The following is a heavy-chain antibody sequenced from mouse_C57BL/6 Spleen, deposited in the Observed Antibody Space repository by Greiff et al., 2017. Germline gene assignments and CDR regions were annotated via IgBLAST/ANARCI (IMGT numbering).Heavy chain of an antibody. D-gene: IGHD1-1*01. J-gene: IGHJ4*01. Sequence: QVQLKQPGAELVKPGASVKMSCKASGYTFTSYWITWVKQRPGQGLEWIGDIYPGSGSTNYNEKFKSKATLTVDTSSSTAYMQLSSLTSEDSAVYYCSDYGPYYAMDYWGQGTSVTVSS. CDR3: SDYGPYYAMDY. CDR1: GYTFTSYW. V-gene: IGHV1-55*01. CDR2: IYPGSGST.